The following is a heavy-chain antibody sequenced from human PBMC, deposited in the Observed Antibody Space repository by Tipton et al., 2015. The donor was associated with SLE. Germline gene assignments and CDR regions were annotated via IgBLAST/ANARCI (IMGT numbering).Heavy chain of an antibody. Sequence: TLSLTCTVSGGSSSGYWSWIRQPPGKGLEWIGFVNRNEGTKFRAPLKSRVAISLDMSRSQFSLELKYVTAADTAVYYCARDSGGSYYDRGGYYQLANRHFDSWGRGILVTVSS. CDR3: ARDSGGSYYDRGGYYQLANRHFDS. J-gene: IGHJ4*02. CDR1: GGSSSGY. V-gene: IGHV4-59*13. CDR2: VNRNEGT. D-gene: IGHD3-22*01.